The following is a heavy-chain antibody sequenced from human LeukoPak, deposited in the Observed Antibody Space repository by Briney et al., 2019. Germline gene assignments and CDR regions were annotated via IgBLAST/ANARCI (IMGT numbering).Heavy chain of an antibody. V-gene: IGHV4-59*08. CDR1: GGSISSYY. D-gene: IGHD1-26*01. CDR2: IYHSGSS. Sequence: SETLSLTCTVSGGSISSYYWSWIRQPPGKGLEWIGSIYHSGSSYYNPSLKSRVTISLDTSKNQFSLKLSSVTAADTAVYYCARSLVGGTSAFDIWGQGTMVTVSS. J-gene: IGHJ3*02. CDR3: ARSLVGGTSAFDI.